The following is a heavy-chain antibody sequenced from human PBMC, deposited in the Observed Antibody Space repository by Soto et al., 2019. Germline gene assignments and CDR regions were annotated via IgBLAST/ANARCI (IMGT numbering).Heavy chain of an antibody. CDR3: ARLEGLATISYYFDF. CDR1: GDSINSDKYY. J-gene: IGHJ4*02. Sequence: QLQLQESGPGLVKPSETLSLTCSVSGDSINSDKYYWGWIRQPPGKGLEWIGSIYYRGNTYYNPSLPTRVTISLDKSKSKFSLKLNSVTAADSAVYFCARLEGLATISYYFDFWGQGAQVTVSS. D-gene: IGHD3-9*01. CDR2: IYYRGNT. V-gene: IGHV4-39*01.